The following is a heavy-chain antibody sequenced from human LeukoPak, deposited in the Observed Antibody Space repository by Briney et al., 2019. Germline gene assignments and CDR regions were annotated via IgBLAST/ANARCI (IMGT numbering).Heavy chain of an antibody. J-gene: IGHJ4*02. V-gene: IGHV4-30-4*01. Sequence: PSETLSLTCTVAGGSISSGDYYWSWIRQPPGKGLEWIGYIYYSGSTYYNPSLKSRVTISVDTSKNQFSLKLSSVTAADTAVYYCARGRRVVTPGYWGQGTLVTVSS. CDR1: GGSISSGDYY. CDR3: ARGRRVVTPGY. D-gene: IGHD4-23*01. CDR2: IYYSGST.